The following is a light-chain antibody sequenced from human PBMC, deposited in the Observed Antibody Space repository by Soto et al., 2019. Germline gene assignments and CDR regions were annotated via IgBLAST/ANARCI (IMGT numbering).Light chain of an antibody. CDR1: QSIGTW. Sequence: DIQVTQSHSTLSASVGDRVTITCGASQSIGTWLAWYQQKPGKAPKLLIFDASTLESGVPSRFSGSGSGTDFTLTISSLQPDDFAAYYCQQYSDSSGAFGQGTRVEIK. J-gene: IGKJ1*01. CDR2: DAS. V-gene: IGKV1-5*01. CDR3: QQYSDSSGA.